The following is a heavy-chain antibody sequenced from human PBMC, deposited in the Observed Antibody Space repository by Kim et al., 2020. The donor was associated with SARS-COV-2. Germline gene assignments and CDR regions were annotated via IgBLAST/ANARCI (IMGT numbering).Heavy chain of an antibody. D-gene: IGHD2-2*01. J-gene: IGHJ4*02. CDR1: GFTVSSNY. CDR3: AGETVVVSSEY. CDR2: IYSTGST. Sequence: GGSLRLSCAASGFTVSSNYMSWVRQAPGKGLEWVSVIYSTGSTYYADSVKGRLTISRDNSKNTLYLQMNSLRAEDTAVYYCAGETVVVSSEYWGQGTLVTVSS. V-gene: IGHV3-66*01.